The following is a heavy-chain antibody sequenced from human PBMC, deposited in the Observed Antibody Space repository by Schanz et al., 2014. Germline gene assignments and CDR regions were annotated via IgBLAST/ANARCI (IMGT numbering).Heavy chain of an antibody. Sequence: QVQLVQSGAEVKNPGASVKVSCKASGYTFINSDINWVRQAAGQGLEWMGWMNPKSGNTGYAQKFQGGVTMSRTPSISTAYMELSRLRPDDTAVYYCARDRGHVEQLVLEWYYAMDVWGQGTTVAVSS. D-gene: IGHD6-6*01. CDR1: GYTFINSD. J-gene: IGHJ6*02. CDR2: MNPKSGNT. V-gene: IGHV1-8*02. CDR3: ARDRGHVEQLVLEWYYAMDV.